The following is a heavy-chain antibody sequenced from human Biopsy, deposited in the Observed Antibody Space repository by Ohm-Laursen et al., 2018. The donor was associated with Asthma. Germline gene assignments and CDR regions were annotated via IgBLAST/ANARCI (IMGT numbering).Heavy chain of an antibody. CDR1: GGSFSSNY. CDR2: THHSEYT. V-gene: IGHV4-34*01. Sequence: TLTLTCAVYGGSFSSNYWSWIRQTPGKGLEWLGDTHHSEYTNYNPSLSSRLTLSVDTSKNQFSLRLTSVTAADTAVYYCARGSSSRLSQWELLVSGGKRAHSYYGMDVWGQGTTVTVSS. J-gene: IGHJ6*02. D-gene: IGHD1-26*01. CDR3: ARGSSSRLSQWELLVSGGKRAHSYYGMDV.